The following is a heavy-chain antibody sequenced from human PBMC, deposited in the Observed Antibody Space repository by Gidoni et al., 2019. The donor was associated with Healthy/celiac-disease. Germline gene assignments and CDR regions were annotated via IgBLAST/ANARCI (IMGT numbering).Heavy chain of an antibody. CDR2: IYSGGST. Sequence: EVQLVESGGGLVQPGGSLRLSCAASGFTVSSNYMRWVRQAPGKGLEWVSVIYSGGSTYYADSVKCRFTISRDNSKNTLYLQMNSLRAEDTAVYYCARSYDILTGYYIDYWGQGTLVTVSS. CDR3: ARSYDILTGYYIDY. CDR1: GFTVSSNY. V-gene: IGHV3-66*01. J-gene: IGHJ4*02. D-gene: IGHD3-9*01.